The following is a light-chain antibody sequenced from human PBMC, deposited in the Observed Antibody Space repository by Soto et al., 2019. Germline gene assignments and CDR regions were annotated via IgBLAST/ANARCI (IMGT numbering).Light chain of an antibody. Sequence: DIQMTQSPSSLSVSVGDRVTMTCRASETISTFLNWYQVKPGKAPKLLIYAASTLQDGVPSRFSGSGSGTDFTLTINSLQPEDFASYYCQQSYDISPITFGQGKRLEIK. CDR3: QQSYDISPIT. CDR2: AAS. J-gene: IGKJ5*01. CDR1: ETISTF. V-gene: IGKV1-39*01.